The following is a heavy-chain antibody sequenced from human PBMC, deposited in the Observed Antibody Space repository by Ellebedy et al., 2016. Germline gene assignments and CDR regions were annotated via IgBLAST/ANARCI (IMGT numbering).Heavy chain of an antibody. J-gene: IGHJ4*02. V-gene: IGHV1-2*04. CDR1: GYTFTGYY. D-gene: IGHD4-11*01. Sequence: ASVKVSXXASGYTFTGYYMHCVRQATGQGLEWMGCINPNSGGTNYAQKFQGWVTMTRDTSISTAYMELSRLRSDDTAVYYCAREMLAVTTEAFDYWGQGTLVTVSS. CDR2: INPNSGGT. CDR3: AREMLAVTTEAFDY.